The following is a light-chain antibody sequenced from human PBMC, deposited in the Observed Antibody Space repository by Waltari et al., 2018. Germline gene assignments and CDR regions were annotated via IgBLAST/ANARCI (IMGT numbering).Light chain of an antibody. CDR2: GAS. CDR3: QQYNNWPRA. CDR1: QSVSSN. Sequence: EIVMTQSPATLSVSPGERATPPCRASQSVSSNLAWYQQKPGQAPRLLIYGASTRATGIPARFSGSGSGTEFTLTISSLQSEDFAVYYCQQYNNWPRAFGPGTKVDIK. J-gene: IGKJ3*01. V-gene: IGKV3-15*01.